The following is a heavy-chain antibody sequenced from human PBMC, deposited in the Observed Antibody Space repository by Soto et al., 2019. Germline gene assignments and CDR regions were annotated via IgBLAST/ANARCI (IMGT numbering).Heavy chain of an antibody. J-gene: IGHJ6*02. CDR3: ARDHLILPAHDFFYGSDV. Sequence: GSLRLSCEVSGFTFSMYSMSWVRQSPGKGLEWVAKIPQDGVDGHYADSVKGRFTISRDNGKNSLYLQLNNLRAEDTAVYYCARDHLILPAHDFFYGSDVWGRGATVTVSS. V-gene: IGHV3-7*03. CDR2: IPQDGVDG. D-gene: IGHD2-21*02. CDR1: GFTFSMYS.